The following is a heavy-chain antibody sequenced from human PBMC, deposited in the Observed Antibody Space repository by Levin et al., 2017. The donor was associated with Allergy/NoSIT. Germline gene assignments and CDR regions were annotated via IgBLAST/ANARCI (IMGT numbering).Heavy chain of an antibody. D-gene: IGHD2/OR15-2a*01. CDR1: GFTFDDYG. J-gene: IGHJ3*02. V-gene: IGHV3-20*01. CDR2: INWNGGST. CDR3: GRDRFTMNIHDGFDI. Sequence: GESLKISCAASGFTFDDYGMSWVRQAPGKGLEWVSGINWNGGSTGYADSVKGRLTISRDNAKNSLYLPMNSLRAEDTALYHCGRDRFTMNIHDGFDIWGQGTMVIVSS.